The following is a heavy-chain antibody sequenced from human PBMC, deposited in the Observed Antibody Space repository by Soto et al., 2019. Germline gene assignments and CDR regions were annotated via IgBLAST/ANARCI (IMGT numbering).Heavy chain of an antibody. V-gene: IGHV1-18*04. CDR3: GIVIKEGDYVDYGRYYFDY. Sequence: QVQLVQSGAEVKKPGASVKVSCKASGYTFTTYGITWVRQAPAQGLAWMGWISAYSGNTNYAQKLQGRLTVTTDTSTTTAYMDLRSLRSDDTAVYYCGIVIKEGDYVDYGRYYFDYWGDGTLITVSS. CDR1: GYTFTTYG. D-gene: IGHD4-17*01. CDR2: ISAYSGNT. J-gene: IGHJ4*01.